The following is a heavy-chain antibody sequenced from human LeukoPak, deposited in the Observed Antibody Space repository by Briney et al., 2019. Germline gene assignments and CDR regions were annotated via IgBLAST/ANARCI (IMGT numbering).Heavy chain of an antibody. Sequence: SETLSLTCTVSGGSISSYYWSWIRQPPGKGLEWIGYIYYSGSTNYNPSLKRRVTVSVDTSKNQFSLKLSSVTAADTAVYYCARFLDGFDYWGQGTLVTVSS. V-gene: IGHV4-59*01. CDR1: GGSISSYY. D-gene: IGHD3-10*01. J-gene: IGHJ4*02. CDR2: IYYSGST. CDR3: ARFLDGFDY.